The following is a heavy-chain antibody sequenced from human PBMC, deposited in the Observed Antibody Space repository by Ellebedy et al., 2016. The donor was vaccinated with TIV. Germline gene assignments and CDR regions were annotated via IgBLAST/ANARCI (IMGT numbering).Heavy chain of an antibody. CDR3: ARLQGGITYFDY. J-gene: IGHJ4*02. CDR2: INHSGST. D-gene: IGHD3-16*01. Sequence: MPSETLSLTCAVYGGSFSGYYWSWIRQPPGKGLEWIGEINHSGSTNYNPSLKSRVTISVDTSKNQFSLKLSSVTAADTAVYYCARLQGGITYFDYWGQGTLVTVSS. CDR1: GGSFSGYY. V-gene: IGHV4-34*01.